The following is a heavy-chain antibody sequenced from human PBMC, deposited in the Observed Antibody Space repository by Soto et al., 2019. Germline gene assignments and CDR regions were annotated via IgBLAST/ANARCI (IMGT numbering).Heavy chain of an antibody. CDR1: GGTFSRHA. CDR3: ARGWGYDSNDYYYAY. D-gene: IGHD3-22*01. V-gene: IGHV1-69*01. CDR2: IIPIFGTA. J-gene: IGHJ4*02. Sequence: QVQLVQSGAEVRKPGSSVKVSCKASGGTFSRHAISWVRQAPGRGLEWMGGIIPIFGTANHAQKFQGRVTIIAHESTSTVYMELSSLRSEDTAMYYCARGWGYDSNDYYYAYWGQGPLVLVSS.